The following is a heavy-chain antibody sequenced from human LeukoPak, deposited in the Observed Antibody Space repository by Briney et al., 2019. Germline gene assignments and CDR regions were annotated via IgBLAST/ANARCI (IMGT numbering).Heavy chain of an antibody. D-gene: IGHD1-20*01. Sequence: SVKVSCKASGGTFSNYAIIWARQAPGQGLEWMGGIIPIFRTANYAQKFQGRVTITADESTSTAYMELSSLRSEDTAVYYCARDTLDKWNDQDGDDWGQGTLVTVSS. CDR1: GGTFSNYA. J-gene: IGHJ4*02. CDR2: IIPIFRTA. CDR3: ARDTLDKWNDQDGDD. V-gene: IGHV1-69*13.